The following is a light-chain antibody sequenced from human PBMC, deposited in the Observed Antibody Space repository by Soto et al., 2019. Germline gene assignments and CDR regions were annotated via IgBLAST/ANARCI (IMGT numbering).Light chain of an antibody. CDR2: DAS. CDR3: QQYGSSQT. Sequence: EIVLTQSPATLSLSPGERATLSCRASQSVSSYLAWYQQKPGQAPRLLIYDASNLATGIPARFSGSGSGTDFTLTISSLAPEDFAVYYCQQYGSSQTFGQGTKVDIK. J-gene: IGKJ1*01. CDR1: QSVSSY. V-gene: IGKV3-11*01.